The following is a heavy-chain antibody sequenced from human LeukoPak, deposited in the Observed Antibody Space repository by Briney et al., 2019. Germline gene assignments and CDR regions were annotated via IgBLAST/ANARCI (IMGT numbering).Heavy chain of an antibody. Sequence: PSETLSLTCTVSGDSISIYYWNWIRQPPGKGLEYIGWIHYSVSTDYNPSLKSRITISLDRSKRHFSLNLRSVTAADTAVYYCARWGYFDSSGYFVAEYRGQGTLVTVSS. CDR3: ARWGYFDSSGYFVAEY. D-gene: IGHD3-22*01. V-gene: IGHV4-59*01. J-gene: IGHJ4*02. CDR1: GDSISIYY. CDR2: IHYSVST.